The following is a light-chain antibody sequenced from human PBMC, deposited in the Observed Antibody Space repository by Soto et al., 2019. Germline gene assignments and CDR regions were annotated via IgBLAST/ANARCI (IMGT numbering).Light chain of an antibody. J-gene: IGKJ1*01. CDR3: HQYASSPRT. V-gene: IGKV3-20*01. CDR1: QSVNNNY. Sequence: EIVLTQSPGTLSLSPGERATLSCRASQSVNNNYLAWYQQQPGQPPRLLIYGASTRATGIPDRFSGSGSGTDFTLSISRLQPEDFAVYYCHQYASSPRTFGQGTKVEIK. CDR2: GAS.